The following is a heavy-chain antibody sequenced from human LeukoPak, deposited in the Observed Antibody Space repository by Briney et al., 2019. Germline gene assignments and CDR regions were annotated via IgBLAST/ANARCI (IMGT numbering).Heavy chain of an antibody. CDR3: AKDVGKWESLHFFDY. CDR1: GFTFSSYA. D-gene: IGHD1-26*01. CDR2: ISYDGSNK. J-gene: IGHJ4*02. Sequence: PGGSLRLSCAASGFTFSSYAMHWVRQAPGKGLEWVAVISYDGSNKYYADSVTGRFTISRDNSRNTLYLQMNSLRGDDTAVYYCAKDVGKWESLHFFDYWGQGTLVTVSS. V-gene: IGHV3-30-3*01.